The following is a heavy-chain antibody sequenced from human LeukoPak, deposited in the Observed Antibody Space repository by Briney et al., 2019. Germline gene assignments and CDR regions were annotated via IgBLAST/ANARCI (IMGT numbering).Heavy chain of an antibody. CDR2: ISDNGANT. D-gene: IGHD1-26*01. CDR1: GFTFSTYA. CDR3: VKDSSGTSGNYDYFDY. J-gene: IGHJ4*02. V-gene: IGHV3-23*01. Sequence: QPGGSLRLSCSASGFTFSTYAMSWVRQAPGNGLEWVSVISDNGANTYYSDSVKGRFTISRDNSKNTVYLQMNSLRAEDTAIYYCVKDSSGTSGNYDYFDYWGQGTLVTVSS.